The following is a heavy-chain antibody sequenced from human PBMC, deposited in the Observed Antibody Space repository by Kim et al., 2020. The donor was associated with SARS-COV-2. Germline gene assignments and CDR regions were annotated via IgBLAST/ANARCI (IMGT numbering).Heavy chain of an antibody. J-gene: IGHJ6*02. CDR3: AKDLVVVAATTGHGMDV. Sequence: VKGRFTISRDNSKNTLYLQMNSLRAEDTAVYYCAKDLVVVAATTGHGMDVWGQGTTVTVSS. D-gene: IGHD2-15*01. V-gene: IGHV3-23*01.